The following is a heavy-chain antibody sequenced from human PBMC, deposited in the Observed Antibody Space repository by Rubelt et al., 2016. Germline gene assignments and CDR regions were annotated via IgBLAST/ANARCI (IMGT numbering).Heavy chain of an antibody. CDR3: ARVGTTVAYYYYYMDV. V-gene: IGHV4-39*07. Sequence: GKGLEWIGSIYYSGSTNYNPSLKSRVTISVDTSKNQFSLKLSSVTAADTAVYYCARVGTTVAYYYYYMDVWGKGTTVTVSS. J-gene: IGHJ6*03. D-gene: IGHD1-7*01. CDR2: IYYSGST.